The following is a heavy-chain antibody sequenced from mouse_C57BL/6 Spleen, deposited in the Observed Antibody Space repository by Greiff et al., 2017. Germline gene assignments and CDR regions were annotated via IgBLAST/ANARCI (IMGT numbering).Heavy chain of an antibody. CDR3: ASDFYYYGSSYEGYFDV. CDR2: INPNNGGT. Sequence: EVKLVESGPELVKPGASVKISCKASGYTFTDYYMNWVKQSHGKSLEWIGDINPNNGGTSYNQKFKGKATLTVDKSSSTAYMELRSLTSEDSAVYYCASDFYYYGSSYEGYFDVWGTGTTVTVSS. CDR1: GYTFTDYY. D-gene: IGHD1-1*01. J-gene: IGHJ1*03. V-gene: IGHV1-26*01.